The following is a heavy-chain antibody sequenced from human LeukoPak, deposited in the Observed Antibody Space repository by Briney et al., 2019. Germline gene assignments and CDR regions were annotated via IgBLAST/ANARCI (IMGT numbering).Heavy chain of an antibody. CDR2: ISTGNGNT. V-gene: IGHV1-18*01. D-gene: IGHD1-7*01. J-gene: IGHJ4*02. Sequence: ASVKVACKASDDTFIRYGICWVRQAPGQGLEWMGWISTGNGNTNYGQKFQGRVTMTTDTSTGTAYMELRSLRSDDTAMYYCARANNWNYALGYWGQGTLVTVSS. CDR1: DDTFIRYG. CDR3: ARANNWNYALGY.